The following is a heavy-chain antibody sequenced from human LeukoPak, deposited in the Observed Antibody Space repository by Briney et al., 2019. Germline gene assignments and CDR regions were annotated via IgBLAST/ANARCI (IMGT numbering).Heavy chain of an antibody. Sequence: GGSLRLSCAASGFTFSSYAMSWVRQAPGKGLEWVSAISGSGGSTYYADSVKGRFTISRDNSKNTLSLQMNSLRAEDTAVYYCAEVYSSSWYQFDYWGQGTLVTVSS. CDR1: GFTFSSYA. CDR2: ISGSGGST. V-gene: IGHV3-23*01. D-gene: IGHD6-13*01. CDR3: AEVYSSSWYQFDY. J-gene: IGHJ4*02.